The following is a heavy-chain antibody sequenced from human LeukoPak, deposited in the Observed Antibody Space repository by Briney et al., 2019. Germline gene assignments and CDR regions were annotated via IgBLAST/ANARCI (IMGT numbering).Heavy chain of an antibody. V-gene: IGHV3-7*01. Sequence: GGSLRLSCAASGFTFSSYWMSWVRQAPGKGLEWVANIKQDGSEKYYVDSVKGRFTISRDNAKNSLHLQMNSLRAEGTAVYYCAFGYSYGHETFDYWGQGTLVTVSS. CDR2: IKQDGSEK. CDR3: AFGYSYGHETFDY. D-gene: IGHD5-18*01. J-gene: IGHJ4*02. CDR1: GFTFSSYW.